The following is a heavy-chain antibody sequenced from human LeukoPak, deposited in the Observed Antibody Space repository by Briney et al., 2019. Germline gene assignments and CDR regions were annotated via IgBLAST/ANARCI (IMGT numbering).Heavy chain of an antibody. D-gene: IGHD3-10*01. CDR1: GFTFSSYS. J-gene: IGHJ4*02. V-gene: IGHV3-48*01. CDR2: ISSSSSTI. Sequence: GGSLRLSCAASGFTFSSYSMNWVRQAPGKGLEWVSYISSSSSTIYYADSVKGRFTISRDNAKNSLYLQMNSLRAEDTAVYYCARRGWGSGSGFDYWGQGTLVTVSS. CDR3: ARRGWGSGSGFDY.